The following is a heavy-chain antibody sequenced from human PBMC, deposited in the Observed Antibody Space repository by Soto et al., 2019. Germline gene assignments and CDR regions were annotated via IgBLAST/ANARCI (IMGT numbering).Heavy chain of an antibody. CDR2: TYYRSKWYN. V-gene: IGHV6-1*01. CDR1: GDSVSSNSAA. Sequence: QSQTLSHTCAISGDSVSSNSAAWNWIRQSPSRGLEWLGRTYYRSKWYNDYAVSVKSRITINPDTSKNQFSLQLNSVTPEDTAVYYCARVDVYCTNGVCYEILDYWGQGTLVTVSS. J-gene: IGHJ4*02. D-gene: IGHD2-8*01. CDR3: ARVDVYCTNGVCYEILDY.